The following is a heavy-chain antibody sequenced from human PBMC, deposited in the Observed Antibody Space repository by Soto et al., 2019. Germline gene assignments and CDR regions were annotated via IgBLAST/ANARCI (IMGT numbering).Heavy chain of an antibody. D-gene: IGHD1-20*01. Sequence: SETLSLTCTVSGGSISSSSYYWGWIRQPPGKGLEWIGSIYHSGSTNYNPSLKSRVTISVDKSKNQFSLKLSSVTAADTAVYYCARVVFITGTLSYYCMDVWGKGTTVTVSS. V-gene: IGHV4-39*07. CDR2: IYHSGST. J-gene: IGHJ6*03. CDR1: GGSISSSSYY. CDR3: ARVVFITGTLSYYCMDV.